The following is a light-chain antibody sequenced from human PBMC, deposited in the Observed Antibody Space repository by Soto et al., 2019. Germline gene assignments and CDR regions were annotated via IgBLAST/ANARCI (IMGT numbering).Light chain of an antibody. V-gene: IGKV3-15*01. CDR3: QQYNNWPLA. CDR1: QSVSSN. J-gene: IGKJ1*01. Sequence: EIVMTQSPATLSVSPGERATLSCRASQSVSSNLAWYQQKPGQAPRLLIYGASTRATGIPARFSGSGSGTDCTLTISSLQSEDFAVYYCQQYNNWPLAFGQGTKVEIK. CDR2: GAS.